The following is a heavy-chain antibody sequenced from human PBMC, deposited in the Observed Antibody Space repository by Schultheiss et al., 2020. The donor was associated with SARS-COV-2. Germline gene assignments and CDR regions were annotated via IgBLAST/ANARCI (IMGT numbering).Heavy chain of an antibody. D-gene: IGHD4-17*01. J-gene: IGHJ6*02. V-gene: IGHV4-31*11. CDR3: ARDLGTTVTYYYGMDV. CDR2: IYYSGST. Sequence: SETLSLTCAVSGYSISSGYYWGWIRQPPGKGLEWIGYIYYSGSTYYNPSLKSRVTISVDTSKNQFSLKLSSVTAADTAVYYCARDLGTTVTYYYGMDVWGQGTTVTVSS. CDR1: GYSISSGYY.